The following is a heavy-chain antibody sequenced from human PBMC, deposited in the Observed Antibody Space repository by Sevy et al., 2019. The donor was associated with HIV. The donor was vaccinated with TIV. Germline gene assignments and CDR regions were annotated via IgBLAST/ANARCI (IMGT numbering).Heavy chain of an antibody. V-gene: IGHV3-30-3*01. Sequence: GGSLRLSCAASGFTFRTHDMHWVRQAPGKGLEWVTVISYDGDTKYYADSVKGRFTISRDNSKNTLFLQLNSLRLDDTAVYYCARDAGYSTDWYPSDYWGQGTLVTVSS. CDR3: ARDAGYSTDWYPSDY. J-gene: IGHJ4*02. CDR2: ISYDGDTK. CDR1: GFTFRTHD. D-gene: IGHD6-19*01.